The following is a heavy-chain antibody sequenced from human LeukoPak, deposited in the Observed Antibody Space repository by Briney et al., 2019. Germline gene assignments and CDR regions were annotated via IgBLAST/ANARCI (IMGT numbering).Heavy chain of an antibody. V-gene: IGHV3-30*07. J-gene: IGHJ4*02. D-gene: IGHD6-13*01. Sequence: GGSLRLSCAASGFTFSSYAMHWVRQAPGKGLEWVAVISYDGSNKYYADSVKGRFTISRDNSKNTLYLQVNSLGAEDTALYYCAKPGYSSSWYRNLDYWGQGTLVTVSS. CDR2: ISYDGSNK. CDR3: AKPGYSSSWYRNLDY. CDR1: GFTFSSYA.